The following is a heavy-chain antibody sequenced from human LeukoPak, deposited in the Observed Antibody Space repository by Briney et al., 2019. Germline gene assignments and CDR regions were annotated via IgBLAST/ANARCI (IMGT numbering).Heavy chain of an antibody. D-gene: IGHD2-15*01. CDR1: GFTFSSYE. CDR3: ARVDIVVVVAATKSGYYFDY. Sequence: PGGSLRLSCAASGFTFSSYEMNWVRQAPGKGLEWVSYISSSGSTIYYADSVKGRFTISRDNAKNSLYLQMNSLRAEDTAVYYCARVDIVVVVAATKSGYYFDYWGQGTLDTVSS. J-gene: IGHJ4*02. V-gene: IGHV3-48*03. CDR2: ISSSGSTI.